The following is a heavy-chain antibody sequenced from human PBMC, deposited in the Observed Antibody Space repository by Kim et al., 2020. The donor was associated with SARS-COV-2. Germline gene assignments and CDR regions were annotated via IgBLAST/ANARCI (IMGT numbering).Heavy chain of an antibody. Sequence: ASVKVSCKASGYTFTNHAMFWVRQAPGQRLEWMGWLNTGTGNTKYSQKFQGRVTLTSDTSATTAYMELSSLTSEDTAVYYCARDRELLCDYWGQGTPVTVSS. CDR1: GYTFTNHA. D-gene: IGHD1-26*01. CDR2: LNTGTGNT. J-gene: IGHJ4*02. V-gene: IGHV1-3*04. CDR3: ARDRELLCDY.